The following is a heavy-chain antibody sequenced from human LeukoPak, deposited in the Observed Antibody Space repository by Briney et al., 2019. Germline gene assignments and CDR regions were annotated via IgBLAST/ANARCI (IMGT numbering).Heavy chain of an antibody. CDR2: IYYSGST. CDR1: GGSISSSSYY. CDR3: ARAAGYSYGSNFDY. V-gene: IGHV4-39*07. J-gene: IGHJ4*02. D-gene: IGHD5-18*01. Sequence: SETLSLTCIVSGGSISSSSYYWGWIRQPPGKGLEWIGSIYYSGSTYYNPSLKSRVTISVDTSKNQFSLKLSSVTAADTAVYYCARAAGYSYGSNFDYWGQGTLVTVSS.